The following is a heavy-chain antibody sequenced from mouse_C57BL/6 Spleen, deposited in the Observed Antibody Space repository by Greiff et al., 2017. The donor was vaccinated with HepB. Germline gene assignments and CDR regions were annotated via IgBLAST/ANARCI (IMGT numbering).Heavy chain of an antibody. V-gene: IGHV1-50*01. J-gene: IGHJ1*03. CDR2: IDPSDSNT. D-gene: IGHD1-1*01. CDR1: GYTFTSYW. Sequence: QVHVKQPGAELVKPGASVKLSCKASGYTFTSYWMQWVKQRPGQGLEWIGEIDPSDSNTNYNQKFKGKATLTVDTSSSTAYMQLSSLTSEDSAVYYCARGRDYGSSHWYFDVWGTGTTVTVSS. CDR3: ARGRDYGSSHWYFDV.